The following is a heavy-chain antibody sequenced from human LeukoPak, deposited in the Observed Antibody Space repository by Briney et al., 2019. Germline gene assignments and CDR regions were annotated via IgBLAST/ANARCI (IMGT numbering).Heavy chain of an antibody. CDR2: INHSGST. D-gene: IGHD6-13*01. J-gene: IGHJ4*02. V-gene: IGHV4-34*01. CDR1: GGSFSGYY. CDR3: ARGFYSSSWYFSPKFDY. Sequence: SETLCLTCADYGGSFSGYYWSWIRQPPGKGLEWIGEINHSGSTNYNPSLKSRVTISVDTSKNQFSLKLSSVTAADTAVYYCARGFYSSSWYFSPKFDYWGQGTLVTVSS.